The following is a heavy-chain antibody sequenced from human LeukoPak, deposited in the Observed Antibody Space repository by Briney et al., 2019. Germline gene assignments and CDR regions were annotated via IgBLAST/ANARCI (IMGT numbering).Heavy chain of an antibody. CDR1: GLTVSRSY. Sequence: GGSLRLSCAASGLTVSRSYMTWVRQAPGKGLEWVSVIYSGGSAYYADSVKGRFTISRDNSKNTLYLQMNSLIAEDTAVYYCARVRNDYDGSGFNDCWGQGTLVTVSS. D-gene: IGHD3-22*01. CDR3: ARVRNDYDGSGFNDC. CDR2: IYSGGSA. J-gene: IGHJ4*02. V-gene: IGHV3-53*01.